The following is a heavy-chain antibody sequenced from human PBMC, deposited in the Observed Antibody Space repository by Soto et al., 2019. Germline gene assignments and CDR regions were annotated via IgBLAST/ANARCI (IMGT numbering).Heavy chain of an antibody. CDR2: IHGDGDYI. Sequence: PGGSLRLSCAASGFAFSCCAMSWVRQAPGKGLDYVSTIHGDGDYIHFSDSVKGRFTISRDNSRNTLYLQMKSTRAEDKALYYCVQNRGVGRLYHWSFAAWGRGCLITVSS. J-gene: IGHJ2*01. CDR3: VQNRGVGRLYHWSFAA. CDR1: GFAFSCCA. V-gene: IGHV3-23*01. D-gene: IGHD2-2*01.